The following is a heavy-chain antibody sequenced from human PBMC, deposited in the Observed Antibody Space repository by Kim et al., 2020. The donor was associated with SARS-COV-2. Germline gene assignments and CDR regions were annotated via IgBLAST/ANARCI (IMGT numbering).Heavy chain of an antibody. CDR3: ARDPGSRRNYYGSGSGSYYYYGMDV. Sequence: SVKVSCKASGGTFSSYAISWVRQAPGQGLEWMGGIIPIFGTANYAQKFQGRVTITADESTSTAYMELSSLRSEDTAVYYCARDPGSRRNYYGSGSGSYYYYGMDVWGQGTTVTVSS. V-gene: IGHV1-69*13. J-gene: IGHJ6*02. CDR2: IIPIFGTA. D-gene: IGHD3-10*01. CDR1: GGTFSSYA.